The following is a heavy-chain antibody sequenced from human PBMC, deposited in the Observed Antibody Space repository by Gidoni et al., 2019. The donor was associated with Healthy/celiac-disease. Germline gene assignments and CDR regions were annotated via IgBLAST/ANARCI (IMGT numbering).Heavy chain of an antibody. CDR2: IYSGGST. CDR1: GFTVVGNS. Sequence: EVQLVESGGGLVQPGGSLSLSCSASGFTVVGNSLIWVRQAPGKGLEWVSVIYSGGSTYYADSVKGRFTISRDNSKNTLYLQMNSLRAEDTAVYDCARESLRYFDSPGYYYGMDVWGQGTTVTVSS. V-gene: IGHV3-66*01. D-gene: IGHD3-9*01. CDR3: ARESLRYFDSPGYYYGMDV. J-gene: IGHJ6*02.